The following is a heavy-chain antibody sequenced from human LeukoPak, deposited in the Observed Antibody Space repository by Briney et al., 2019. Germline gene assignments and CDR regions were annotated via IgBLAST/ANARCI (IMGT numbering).Heavy chain of an antibody. CDR2: IIPIFGTA. J-gene: IGHJ6*03. Sequence: ASVKVSCKASGGTFSSYAISWVRQAPGQGLEWMGGIIPIFGTANYAQKFQGRVTITADESTSTAYMELSSLRSEDTAVYCCARTTPKPAAMGGYYYYYMDVWGKGTTVTVSS. D-gene: IGHD2-2*01. CDR1: GGTFSSYA. CDR3: ARTTPKPAAMGGYYYYYMDV. V-gene: IGHV1-69*01.